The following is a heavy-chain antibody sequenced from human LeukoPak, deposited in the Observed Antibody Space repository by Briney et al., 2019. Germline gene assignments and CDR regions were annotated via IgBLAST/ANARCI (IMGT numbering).Heavy chain of an antibody. Sequence: SETLSLTCTVSGGSISSYYWSWLRQPPGKGLEGIGYIYYSGSTNYNPSLKSRVTISVDTSKNQFSLKLSSVTAADTAVYYCARASGRWLQQVAAFDIWGQGTMVTVSS. CDR2: IYYSGST. V-gene: IGHV4-59*01. D-gene: IGHD5-24*01. CDR3: ARASGRWLQQVAAFDI. CDR1: GGSISSYY. J-gene: IGHJ3*02.